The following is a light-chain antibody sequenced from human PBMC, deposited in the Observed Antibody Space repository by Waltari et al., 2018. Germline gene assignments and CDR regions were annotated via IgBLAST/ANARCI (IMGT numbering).Light chain of an antibody. V-gene: IGLV8-61*01. J-gene: IGLJ3*02. CDR3: SLYMGSGIWV. Sequence: QTVVTQEPSLSVSPGGTVTLTCALSSGSVSSTSSATWYRQTPGQAPRTLVYKANSRSFGVPDRFSGSVRGNKAALTITGAQADDESDYFCSLYMGSGIWVFGGGTKLTVL. CDR2: KAN. CDR1: SGSVSSTSS.